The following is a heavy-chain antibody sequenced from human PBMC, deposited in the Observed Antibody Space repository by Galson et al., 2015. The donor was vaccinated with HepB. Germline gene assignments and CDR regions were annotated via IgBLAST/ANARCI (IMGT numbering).Heavy chain of an antibody. Sequence: SLRLSCAASGFTFSGFWMSWVRQAPGKGLEWVANIKQDGSEKYYVDSVKGRLTTSRDNAKNSLSLQMSNLRAEDTAVYYCAKDQYCSGGSCYGRRDNWFDPWGQGTLVTVSS. D-gene: IGHD2-15*01. V-gene: IGHV3-7*03. CDR2: IKQDGSEK. CDR3: AKDQYCSGGSCYGRRDNWFDP. CDR1: GFTFSGFW. J-gene: IGHJ5*02.